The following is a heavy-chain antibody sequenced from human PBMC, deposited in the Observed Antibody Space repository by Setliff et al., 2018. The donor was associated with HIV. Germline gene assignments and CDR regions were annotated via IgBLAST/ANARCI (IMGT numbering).Heavy chain of an antibody. CDR3: ARKLQPGYGMDV. V-gene: IGHV3-53*01. CDR2: IYKAGKT. D-gene: IGHD5-18*01. Sequence: PGGSLRLSCEASGFRVTDTYMAWVRQAPGKGLEWVTLIYKAGKTYYADFVKGRFTIARDNSKSTLYMQMNSLRAEDTAVYYGARKLQPGYGMDVWGQGTTVTVSS. CDR1: GFRVTDTY. J-gene: IGHJ6*02.